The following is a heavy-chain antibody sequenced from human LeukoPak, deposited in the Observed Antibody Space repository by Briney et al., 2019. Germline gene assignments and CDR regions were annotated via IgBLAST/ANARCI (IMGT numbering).Heavy chain of an antibody. J-gene: IGHJ5*02. V-gene: IGHV3-7*04. CDR2: IKEDGGEK. D-gene: IGHD5-24*01. CDR3: ARSNYINSWHRFDP. CDR1: GFTFRSYW. Sequence: PGGSLRLSRAASGFTFRSYWMSWVRQAPGKGLEWVANIKEDGGEKYYVDSVKGRFTISRDNAKNSLYLQMNSLRGEDTAVYYCARSNYINSWHRFDPWGQGTLVTVSS.